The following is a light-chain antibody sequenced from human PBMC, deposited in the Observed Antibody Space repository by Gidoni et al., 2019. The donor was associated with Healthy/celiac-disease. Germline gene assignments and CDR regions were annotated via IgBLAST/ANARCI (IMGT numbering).Light chain of an antibody. CDR1: QSVSSSY. CDR2: GAS. CDR3: QQYGSSPLT. Sequence: IVLTQSPGTLSFSPGERATISCSVSQSVSSSYLAWYQQKPGQAPRLLIYGASSRATGIPDRFSGSGSGTDFTLTISRLEPEDFAVYYCQQYGSSPLTFGGGTKVEIK. J-gene: IGKJ4*01. V-gene: IGKV3-20*01.